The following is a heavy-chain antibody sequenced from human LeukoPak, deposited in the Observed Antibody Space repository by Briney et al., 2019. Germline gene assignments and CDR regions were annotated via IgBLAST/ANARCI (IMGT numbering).Heavy chain of an antibody. Sequence: GGSLRLSCAASGFTFSSYDMHWVRQAPGKGLEWVSAISSSSSYIYYADSIKGRFTISRDNAENSLYLQMNSLRAVDTAVYFCARGEEKATITALDSWGQGTLVTVSS. CDR3: ARGEEKATITALDS. J-gene: IGHJ4*02. CDR2: ISSSSSYI. D-gene: IGHD5-24*01. CDR1: GFTFSSYD. V-gene: IGHV3-21*01.